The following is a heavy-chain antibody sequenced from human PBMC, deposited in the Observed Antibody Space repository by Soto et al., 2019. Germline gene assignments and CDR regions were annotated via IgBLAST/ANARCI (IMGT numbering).Heavy chain of an antibody. V-gene: IGHV1-69*08. D-gene: IGHD1-20*01. CDR2: IIPILGTI. CDR3: TMGANTTLHYNFDVEA. Sequence: QVQLVQSGAEVKKPGSSVRVSCKASGGTFSNFILTWVRQAPGQGLEWMGRIIPILGTITYAQKFQGRVPTTADNPSSTAAMYLGTMRSEATGGHNHTMGANTTLHYNFDVEAGGKAATLT. J-gene: IGHJ6*03. CDR1: GGTFSNFI.